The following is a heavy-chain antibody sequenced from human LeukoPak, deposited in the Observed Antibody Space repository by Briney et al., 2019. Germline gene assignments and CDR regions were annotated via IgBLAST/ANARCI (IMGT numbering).Heavy chain of an antibody. CDR3: ARDVADIKYYYDSSGYAYFDY. D-gene: IGHD3-22*01. V-gene: IGHV6-1*01. CDR2: TYYRSKWYN. J-gene: IGHJ4*02. Sequence: SQTLSLTFAISGDSVSSNSAAWNWIRQSPSRGLEWLGRTYYRSKWYNDYAVSVKSRITINPDTSKNQFSLQLNSVTPEDTAVYYCARDVADIKYYYDSSGYAYFDYWGQGTLVTVSS. CDR1: GDSVSSNSAA.